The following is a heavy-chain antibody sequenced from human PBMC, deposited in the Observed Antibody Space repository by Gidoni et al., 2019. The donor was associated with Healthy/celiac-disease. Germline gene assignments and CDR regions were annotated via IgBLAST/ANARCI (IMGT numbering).Heavy chain of an antibody. Sequence: QVQLQQWGAGLLKPSETLSLTCAVHGGSFSGDYWSWIRQPPGKGLEWIGESNHSGSTNYNPSLKSRVTISVDTSKNQFSLKLSSVTAADTAVYYCARGERRMAGTVVGLTLFDYWGQGTLVTVSS. V-gene: IGHV4-34*01. CDR2: SNHSGST. CDR1: GGSFSGDY. J-gene: IGHJ4*02. D-gene: IGHD6-19*01. CDR3: ARGERRMAGTVVGLTLFDY.